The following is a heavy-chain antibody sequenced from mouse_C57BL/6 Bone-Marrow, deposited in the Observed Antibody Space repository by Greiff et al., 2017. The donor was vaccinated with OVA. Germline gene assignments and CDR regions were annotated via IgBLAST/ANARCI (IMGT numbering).Heavy chain of an antibody. CDR3: TRADYYGRPWFAY. Sequence: QVQLQQSGAELVRPGASVTLSCKASGYTFTDYEMHWVKQTPVHGLEWIGAIDPATGGTAYNQTFKGKAILTADKSSSTAYMELRSLTSEDSAVYYCTRADYYGRPWFAYWGQGTLVTVSA. J-gene: IGHJ3*01. V-gene: IGHV1-15*01. D-gene: IGHD1-1*01. CDR1: GYTFTDYE. CDR2: IDPATGGT.